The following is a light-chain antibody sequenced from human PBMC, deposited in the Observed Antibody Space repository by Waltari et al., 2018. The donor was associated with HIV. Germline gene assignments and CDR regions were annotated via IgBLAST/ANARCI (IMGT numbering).Light chain of an antibody. Sequence: SYELTQPPSVSVSPGQTARITCSGAALPKQYAYWYHPKPGQAPVLVIYKATERPSGIPERFSGSSSGTTVTLTISGVQAEDEADYYCQSADSSGTWVFGGGTKLTVL. J-gene: IGLJ3*02. V-gene: IGLV3-25*03. CDR2: KAT. CDR1: ALPKQY. CDR3: QSADSSGTWV.